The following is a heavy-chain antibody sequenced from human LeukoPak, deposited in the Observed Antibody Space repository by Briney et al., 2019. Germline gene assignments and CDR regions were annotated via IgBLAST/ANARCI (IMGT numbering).Heavy chain of an antibody. D-gene: IGHD4-17*01. J-gene: IGHJ4*02. V-gene: IGHV1-8*01. CDR1: GYTFTSYD. Sequence: GASVKVSCKASGYTFTSYDINWVRQATGQGLEWMGWMNPNSGNTGYAQKFQGRVTMTRNTSISIAYMELSSLRSEDTAVYYCARDGAYGDYEGSMGYFDYWGQGTLVTVSS. CDR2: MNPNSGNT. CDR3: ARDGAYGDYEGSMGYFDY.